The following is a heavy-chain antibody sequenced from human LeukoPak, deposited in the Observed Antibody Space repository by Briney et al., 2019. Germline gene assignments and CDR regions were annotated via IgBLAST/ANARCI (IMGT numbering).Heavy chain of an antibody. Sequence: GASVKVSCEASGYTFTSYGISWVRQAPGQGLEWMGWISAYNGNTNYAQKLQGRVTTTTDTSTSTAYMELRSLRSDDTAVYYCARELVVVAPDGMDVWGQGTTVTVSS. J-gene: IGHJ6*02. D-gene: IGHD2-15*01. V-gene: IGHV1-18*01. CDR2: ISAYNGNT. CDR1: GYTFTSYG. CDR3: ARELVVVAPDGMDV.